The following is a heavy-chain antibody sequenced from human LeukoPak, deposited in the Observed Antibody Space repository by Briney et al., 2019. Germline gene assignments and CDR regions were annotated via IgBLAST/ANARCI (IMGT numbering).Heavy chain of an antibody. V-gene: IGHV5-10-1*01. D-gene: IGHD3-3*01. Sequence: GESLGISCKGSGYTFTSYWISWVRQMPGKGLEWMGKIDPSDSYTSYSPSFRGHVTISADKSISAAFLQWSSLKASDTAMYYCARHSHYDFWSGYLDYWGQGTLVTVSS. J-gene: IGHJ4*02. CDR3: ARHSHYDFWSGYLDY. CDR1: GYTFTSYW. CDR2: IDPSDSYT.